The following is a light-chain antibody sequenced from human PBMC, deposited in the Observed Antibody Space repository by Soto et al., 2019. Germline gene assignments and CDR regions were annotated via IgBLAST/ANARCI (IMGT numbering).Light chain of an antibody. CDR2: DTT. CDR3: LLSYNGPYV. CDR1: TGAVTNGHY. J-gene: IGLJ1*01. V-gene: IGLV7-46*01. Sequence: QSVGSHEPSLTLSPGGTVTLTCGSSTGAVTNGHYPYWFQQKPGQAPRTLIYDTTNRHSWTPARFSGSLLGGKAALTLSGAQPEDEAEYYCLLSYNGPYVFGTGTKVTV.